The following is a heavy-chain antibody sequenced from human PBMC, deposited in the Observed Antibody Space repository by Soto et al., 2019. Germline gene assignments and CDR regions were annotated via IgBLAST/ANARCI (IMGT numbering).Heavy chain of an antibody. CDR1: GFTFDDYA. V-gene: IGHV3-9*01. CDR2: ISWNSGSI. J-gene: IGHJ4*02. Sequence: EVQLVESGGGLVQPGRSLRLSCAASGFTFDDYAMHWVRQAPGKGLEWVSGISWNSGSIGYADSVKGRFTISRDNAKNSLYLQMNSLRAEDTALYYCAKAPYSSGWHEAYYYFDYWGQGTLVTVSS. CDR3: AKAPYSSGWHEAYYYFDY. D-gene: IGHD6-19*01.